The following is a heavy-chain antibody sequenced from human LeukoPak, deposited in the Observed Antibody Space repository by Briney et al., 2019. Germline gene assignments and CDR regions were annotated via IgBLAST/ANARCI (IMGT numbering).Heavy chain of an antibody. CDR2: ISGSGGST. CDR3: AKAGAYYYDSSGPTTPYYFDY. J-gene: IGHJ4*02. Sequence: GGSLRLSCAASGFTFSSYAMSWVRQAPGKGLEWVSAISGSGGSTYYADSVKGRFTISRDNSKNTLYLQMNSLRAEDTAVYYCAKAGAYYYDSSGPTTPYYFDYWGQGTLVTVSS. V-gene: IGHV3-23*01. D-gene: IGHD3-22*01. CDR1: GFTFSSYA.